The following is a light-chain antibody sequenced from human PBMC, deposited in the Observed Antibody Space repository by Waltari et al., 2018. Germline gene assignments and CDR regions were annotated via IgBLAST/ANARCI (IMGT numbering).Light chain of an antibody. J-gene: IGKJ2*01. CDR2: LGS. V-gene: IGKV2-28*01. CDR1: QSLLHSNGNYY. Sequence: DTVMTQSPLSLPVTPGEPASISCRSSQSLLHSNGNYYVDWYLQKPGQSPQLLIYLGSSRASGVPDRFSGSGSGTDFTLRISRVESEDVGVYYCMKGLQTPPLYIFGQVTKLEIK. CDR3: MKGLQTPPLYI.